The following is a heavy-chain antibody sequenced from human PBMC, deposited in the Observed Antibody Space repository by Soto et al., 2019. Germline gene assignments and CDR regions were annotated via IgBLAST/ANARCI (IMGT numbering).Heavy chain of an antibody. D-gene: IGHD5-18*01. CDR1: GFTFSSYG. V-gene: IGHV3-30*18. CDR3: AKGSTSMTYFDY. CDR2: ISYDGSNK. Sequence: QVQLVESGGGVVQPGRSLRLSCAASGFTFSSYGMHWVRQAPGKGLEWVAVISYDGSNKYYADSVKGRFTISRDNSKNTVYLQMNRRRAEDTAVYYCAKGSTSMTYFDYWGQGTLVTVSS. J-gene: IGHJ4*02.